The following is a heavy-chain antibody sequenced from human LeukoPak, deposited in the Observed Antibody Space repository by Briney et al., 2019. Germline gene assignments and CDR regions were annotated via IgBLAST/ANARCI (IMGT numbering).Heavy chain of an antibody. Sequence: SVKVSCKASGGTFSSYAISWVRQAPGQGLEWMGGIIPIFGTANYAQKFQGRVTITADESTSTAYMELSSLRSEDTAVYYCARVSYDSSGYMWYYFDYWGQGTLVTVSS. D-gene: IGHD3-22*01. V-gene: IGHV1-69*13. CDR2: IIPIFGTA. CDR1: GGTFSSYA. J-gene: IGHJ4*02. CDR3: ARVSYDSSGYMWYYFDY.